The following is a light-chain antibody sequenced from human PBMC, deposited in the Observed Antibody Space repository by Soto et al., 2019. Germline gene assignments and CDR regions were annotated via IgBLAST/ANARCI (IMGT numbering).Light chain of an antibody. V-gene: IGKV3-20*01. CDR3: QQYGTSRWT. CDR2: GAS. J-gene: IGKJ1*01. Sequence: LSQSPGTLSLSPVERATLSCRASQSVISSYLAWYQQKPGQAPRLLIYGASSRASGIPERFSGSGSGTDFTLTISRLEPEDFAVYYCQQYGTSRWTFGQGTKVDNK. CDR1: QSVISSY.